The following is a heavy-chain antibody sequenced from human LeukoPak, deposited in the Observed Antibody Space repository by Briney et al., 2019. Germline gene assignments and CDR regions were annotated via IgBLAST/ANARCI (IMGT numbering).Heavy chain of an antibody. J-gene: IGHJ4*02. CDR2: ISGSGGST. V-gene: IGHV3-23*01. CDR1: GFTFSIYA. Sequence: GGSLRLSCAASGFTFSIYAISWVRQAPGKGLEWVSAISGSGGSTYYADSVKGRFTISRDNSKNTLYLQMNSLRAEDTAVYYCAKSPNYVLRYWGQGTLVTVSS. D-gene: IGHD3-16*01. CDR3: AKSPNYVLRY.